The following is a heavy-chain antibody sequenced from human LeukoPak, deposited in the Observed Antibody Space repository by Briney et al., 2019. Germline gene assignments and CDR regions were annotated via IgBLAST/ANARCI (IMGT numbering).Heavy chain of an antibody. V-gene: IGHV3-66*01. Sequence: GGSLRLSCAASGVTVSSNYMSWVRQAPGKGLEWVSVIYSDGSTYYADSVKGRFTISRDNSKNTLYLQMNSLRAEDTAVYYCARGDSYDFQFDPWGQGTLVTVSS. D-gene: IGHD3-22*01. CDR1: GVTVSSNY. CDR2: IYSDGST. J-gene: IGHJ5*02. CDR3: ARGDSYDFQFDP.